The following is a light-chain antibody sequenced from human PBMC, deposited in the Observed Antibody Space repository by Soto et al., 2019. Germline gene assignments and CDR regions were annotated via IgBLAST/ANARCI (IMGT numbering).Light chain of an antibody. J-gene: IGKJ2*01. CDR1: QGLSSY. CDR2: AAT. V-gene: IGKV1-39*01. Sequence: DIQMTQSPSSLSASVGVRVTITCRASQGLSSYLDWYQQKPGKAPKNLIYAATSLQSGVPSRFSGSRSGTDFTLIISSLKPEYFSTYYCQQSYSTHPTFGQGTKLEIK. CDR3: QQSYSTHPT.